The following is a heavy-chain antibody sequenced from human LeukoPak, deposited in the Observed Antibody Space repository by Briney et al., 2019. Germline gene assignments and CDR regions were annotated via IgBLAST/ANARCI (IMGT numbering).Heavy chain of an antibody. D-gene: IGHD4-17*01. Sequence: GGSLRLSCAASGFTFSSYGMHWVRQAPGKGLEWVTFIRFDGVNKYYADSVKGRFTISRDNSKNTLYLQMNSLRAEDTAVYYCARRSDYGDPPYFDYWGQGTLVTVSS. CDR2: IRFDGVNK. CDR1: GFTFSSYG. V-gene: IGHV3-30*02. J-gene: IGHJ4*02. CDR3: ARRSDYGDPPYFDY.